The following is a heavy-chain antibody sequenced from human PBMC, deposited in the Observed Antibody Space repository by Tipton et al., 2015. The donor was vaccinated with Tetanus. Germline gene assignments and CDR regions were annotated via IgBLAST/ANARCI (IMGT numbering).Heavy chain of an antibody. CDR2: IHPGGGRT. Sequence: QSGAEVKEPGASVKISCRASGYTFTDYYILWVRRAPGQGLEWMGIIHPGGGRTTYAQGFQGRVILTREKSTSTVYLHLNSLRSDDTAGYFCARDAVYGSGSFYNDWFDPWGQGTLVTVSS. D-gene: IGHD3-10*01. J-gene: IGHJ5*02. V-gene: IGHV1-46*01. CDR1: GYTFTDYY. CDR3: ARDAVYGSGSFYNDWFDP.